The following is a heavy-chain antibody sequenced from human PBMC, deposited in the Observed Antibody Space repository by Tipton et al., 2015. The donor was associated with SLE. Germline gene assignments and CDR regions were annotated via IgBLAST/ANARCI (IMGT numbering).Heavy chain of an antibody. CDR2: ISSSGSTI. CDR1: GFTFSDYY. V-gene: IGHV3-11*01. D-gene: IGHD4-23*01. CDR3: ARGESTTVAYYYYGMDV. J-gene: IGHJ6*02. Sequence: SLRLSCAASGFTFSDYYMSWIRQDPGKGLEWVSYISSSGSTIYYADSVKGRFTISRDNAKNSLYLQMNSLRAEDTAVYYCARGESTTVAYYYYGMDVWGQGTTVTVSS.